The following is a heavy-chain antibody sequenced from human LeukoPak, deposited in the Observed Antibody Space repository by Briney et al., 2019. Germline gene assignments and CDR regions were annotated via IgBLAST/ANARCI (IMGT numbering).Heavy chain of an antibody. Sequence: GGSLILSCTASDFTFSGYAMSWVRPAPGEGLEWAAVISVDGGARYYADSVKGRFTISRDNSRNTLYLQMNSLRAEDTAVYYCAKGGLSTKGFDPWGQGTLVTVSS. CDR3: AKGGLSTKGFDP. CDR2: ISVDGGAR. V-gene: IGHV3-23*01. CDR1: DFTFSGYA. J-gene: IGHJ5*02. D-gene: IGHD2-8*01.